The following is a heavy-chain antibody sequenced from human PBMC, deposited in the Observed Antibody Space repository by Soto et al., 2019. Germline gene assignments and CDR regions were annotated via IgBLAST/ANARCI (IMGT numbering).Heavy chain of an antibody. V-gene: IGHV1-58*01. D-gene: IGHD2-15*01. Sequence: SVKVSCKASGFTFTSSAVQWVRQARGQRLEWIGWIVVGSGNTNYAQKFQERVTITRDMSTSTAYMELSSLRSEDTAVYYCAAVKGYCSGGSCQNFDYWGQGTLVTVSS. CDR2: IVVGSGNT. CDR1: GFTFTSSA. J-gene: IGHJ4*02. CDR3: AAVKGYCSGGSCQNFDY.